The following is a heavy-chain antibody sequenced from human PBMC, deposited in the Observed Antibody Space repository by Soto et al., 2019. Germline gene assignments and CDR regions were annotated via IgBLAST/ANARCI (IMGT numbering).Heavy chain of an antibody. CDR1: GFTVSSNY. CDR2: IYSGGST. J-gene: IGHJ4*02. Sequence: EVQLVESGGGLVQPGGSLRLSCAASGFTVSSNYMSWVRQAPGKGLEWVSVIYSGGSTYYADSVKGRFTISRHNSKNTRYLQMNSLRAEDTAVYYCARGTKDVDTAMVTLDYWGQGTLVTVSS. D-gene: IGHD5-18*01. V-gene: IGHV3-53*04. CDR3: ARGTKDVDTAMVTLDY.